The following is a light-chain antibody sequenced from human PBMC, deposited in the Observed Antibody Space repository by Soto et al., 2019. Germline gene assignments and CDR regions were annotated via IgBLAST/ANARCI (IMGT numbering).Light chain of an antibody. J-gene: IGLJ1*01. CDR3: SSYSSTSTLVV. V-gene: IGLV2-14*01. Sequence: QSALTQPASVSGSPGQSITISCTGNSSDVGGYKYVSWFQHHPDKAPKPLIFEVSNRPSGVSNRFSGSKSGNSASLTISGLQAEDEADYYCSSYSSTSTLVVFGTGTKLTVL. CDR2: EVS. CDR1: SSDVGGYKY.